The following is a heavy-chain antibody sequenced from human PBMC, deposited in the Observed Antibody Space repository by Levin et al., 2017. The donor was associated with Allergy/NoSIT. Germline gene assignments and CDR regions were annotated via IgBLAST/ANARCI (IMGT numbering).Heavy chain of an antibody. CDR2: IYFSGST. V-gene: IGHV4-39*01. Sequence: SETLSLICSVSGGSITITSYYWGWIRQPPGKGLEWIGNIYFSGSTYYSPSLKSRVPISVATSKNQFSLRLTSVTAADTAVYYCGRRGGSGWHGGFDYWGQGTLVTVSS. CDR3: GRRGGSGWHGGFDY. D-gene: IGHD6-19*01. J-gene: IGHJ4*02. CDR1: GGSITITSYY.